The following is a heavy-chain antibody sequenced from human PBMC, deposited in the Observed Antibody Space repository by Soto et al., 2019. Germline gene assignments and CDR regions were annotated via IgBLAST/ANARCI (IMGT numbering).Heavy chain of an antibody. Sequence: GASVKVSCKASGGTFSSYAISWVRQAPGQGLEWMGGIIPIFGTANYAQKFQGRVTITADESTSTAYMELSSLRSEDTAVYYCARGGYGGNQSTYYYYGMDVWGQGTTVTVSS. CDR3: ARGGYGGNQSTYYYYGMDV. V-gene: IGHV1-69*13. D-gene: IGHD4-17*01. CDR1: GGTFSSYA. CDR2: IIPIFGTA. J-gene: IGHJ6*02.